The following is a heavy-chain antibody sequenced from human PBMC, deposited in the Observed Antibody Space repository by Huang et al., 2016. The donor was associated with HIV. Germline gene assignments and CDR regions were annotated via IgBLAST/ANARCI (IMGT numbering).Heavy chain of an antibody. V-gene: IGHV7-4-1*02. Sequence: QVQLVQSGSELKKPGASVKVSCKASGYSFTNYGVHWVRQAPGRGLEWMGWRNPDTGRPTYAQEFTGRFVFSLYTSVSTADLQISSLKPEDRAIYYCVRVRRVTDRYCVADCNTIDTFDIWGQGTLVTVSA. CDR1: GYSFTNYG. CDR2: RNPDTGRP. D-gene: IGHD2-21*02. J-gene: IGHJ3*02. CDR3: VRVRRVTDRYCVADCNTIDTFDI.